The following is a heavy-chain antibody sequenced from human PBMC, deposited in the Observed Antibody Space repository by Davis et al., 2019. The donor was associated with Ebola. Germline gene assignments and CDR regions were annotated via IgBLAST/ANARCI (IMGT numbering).Heavy chain of an antibody. CDR2: VSHSERET. D-gene: IGHD3-3*01. J-gene: IGHJ4*02. V-gene: IGHV3-30*04. CDR1: GFTFRNYA. CDR3: ARAVFHEVLDY. Sequence: PGGSLRLSCVASGFTFRNYAMPWVRQAPGKGLEWVAVVSHSERETFYAESVKGRFTISRDNSEKTLYLQMNSLTADDTALYYCARAVFHEVLDYWGQGTPVTVSS.